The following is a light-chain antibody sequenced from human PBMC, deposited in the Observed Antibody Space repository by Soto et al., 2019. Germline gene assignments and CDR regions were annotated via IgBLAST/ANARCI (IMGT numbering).Light chain of an antibody. V-gene: IGKV1-39*01. CDR2: AAS. CDR1: ESISFY. J-gene: IGKJ1*01. Sequence: DILLTQSPSSLSASVGDRVTITCRASESISFYLHWYQQKPGKPPKLLIYAASNLFSGVPSRFSASGHGTDFTLTISSLQREDFATYYCQQNYSTFGQGTKVEMK. CDR3: QQNYST.